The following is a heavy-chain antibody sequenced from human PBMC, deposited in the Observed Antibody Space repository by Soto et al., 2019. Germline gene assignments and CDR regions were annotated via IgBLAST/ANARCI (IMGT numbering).Heavy chain of an antibody. CDR2: IYYSGSTT. D-gene: IGHD1-1*01. V-gene: IGHV4-39*01. J-gene: IGHJ5*02. Sequence: QLQLQESGPGLVKPSETLSLTCTVSGGSISSSSYYWGWVRQPPGKGLEWIGSIYYSGSTTYYNPSLTSRFTISVDTSETQFSLKLTSVTAADTAVYYCASHRHNPIFDPLVQGTLVIVSS. CDR3: ASHRHNPIFDP. CDR1: GGSISSSSYY.